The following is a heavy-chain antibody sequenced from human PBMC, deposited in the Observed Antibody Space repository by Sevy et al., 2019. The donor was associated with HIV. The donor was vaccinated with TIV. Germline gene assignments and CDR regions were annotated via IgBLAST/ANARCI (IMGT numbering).Heavy chain of an antibody. CDR2: ISSGSTYI. J-gene: IGHJ6*02. V-gene: IGHV3-21*01. CDR1: GFTIRTYN. CDR3: ARDLVIPATTDYFYYGMDV. D-gene: IGHD2-15*01. Sequence: GGSLRLSCAASGFTIRTYNMNWVRQAPGKGLEWVSSISSGSTYIYYADSVKGRFTISRDNAKNSLYLQMSSLRAEDTAVYYCARDLVIPATTDYFYYGMDVWGQGTTVTVSS.